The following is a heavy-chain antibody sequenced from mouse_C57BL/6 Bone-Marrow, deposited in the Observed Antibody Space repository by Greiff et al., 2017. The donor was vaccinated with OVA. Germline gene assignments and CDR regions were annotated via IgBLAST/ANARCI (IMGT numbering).Heavy chain of an antibody. V-gene: IGHV1-26*01. CDR2: INPNNGGT. CDR3: ARFSLCGSSLDFDY. J-gene: IGHJ2*01. D-gene: IGHD1-1*01. CDR1: GYTFTDYY. Sequence: EVQLQQSGPELVKPGASVKISCKASGYTFTDYYMNWVKQSHGKSLEWIGDINPNNGGTSYNQKFKGKATLTVDKSSSTAYMELRSLTSEDSAVYYCARFSLCGSSLDFDYWGRGTALTVSS.